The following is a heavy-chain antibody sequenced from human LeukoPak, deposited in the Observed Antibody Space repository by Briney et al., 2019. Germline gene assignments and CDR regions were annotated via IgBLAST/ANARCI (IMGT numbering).Heavy chain of an antibody. CDR3: ARGRFLGAFDI. CDR2: IYYSGST. Sequence: SETLSLTCTVSGGSISSYYWSWIRQRPGKGLEWIGYIYYSGSTKYKPSLKSRVTISVDTSKNQFSLKLSSVTAADTAVYYCARGRFLGAFDIWGQGTMVTVSS. D-gene: IGHD3-3*01. CDR1: GGSISSYY. J-gene: IGHJ3*02. V-gene: IGHV4-59*01.